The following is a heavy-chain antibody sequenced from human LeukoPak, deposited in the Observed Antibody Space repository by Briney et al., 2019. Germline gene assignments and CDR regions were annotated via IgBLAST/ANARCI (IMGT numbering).Heavy chain of an antibody. CDR3: AKDRPNFHENSGHYYRRDGDS. J-gene: IGHJ5*01. CDR2: MCGTAGCT. V-gene: IGHV3-23*01. D-gene: IGHD3-22*01. CDR1: GFTFYMYA. Sequence: QAGGSLTLSCQASGFTFYMYAMSWVRQAPGKGLEWVASMCGTAGCTFYPDSVKVRFTISRDNSKNVLYLRMNSLTAEDTAIYYCAKDRPNFHENSGHYYRRDGDSWGQGTLVTVSS.